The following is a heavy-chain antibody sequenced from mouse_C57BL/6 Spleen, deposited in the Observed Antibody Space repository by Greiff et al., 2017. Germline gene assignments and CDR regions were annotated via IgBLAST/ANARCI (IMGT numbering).Heavy chain of an antibody. D-gene: IGHD3-3*01. V-gene: IGHV1-69*01. J-gene: IGHJ4*01. Sequence: MPGQGLEWIGEIDPSASYTNYNQKFKGKSTLTVDKSSSTAYMQLSSLTSEDSAVYYCALGFEDYAMDYWGQGTSVTVSS. CDR3: ALGFEDYAMDY. CDR2: IDPSASYT.